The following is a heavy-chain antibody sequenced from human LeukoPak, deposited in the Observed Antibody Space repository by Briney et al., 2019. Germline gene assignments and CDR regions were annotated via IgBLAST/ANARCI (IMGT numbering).Heavy chain of an antibody. Sequence: GGSLRLSCAASGFTIGGFAMTWVRQAPGKGLEWVANIKQDGSEKYYVDSVKGRFTISRDNAKNSLYLQMNSLRAEDTAVYYCARDGLAAADNYYYYGMDVWGQGTTVTVSS. J-gene: IGHJ6*02. CDR3: ARDGLAAADNYYYYGMDV. V-gene: IGHV3-7*05. CDR2: IKQDGSEK. D-gene: IGHD6-13*01. CDR1: GFTIGGFA.